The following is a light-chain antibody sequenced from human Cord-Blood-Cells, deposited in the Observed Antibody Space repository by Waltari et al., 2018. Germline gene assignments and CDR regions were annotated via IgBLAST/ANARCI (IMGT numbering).Light chain of an antibody. Sequence: QSALTQPRSVSGSPGQSVTISCTGTSSNVGGYNYVSWYQQHPGKAPKLMIYDVSKRPSGVHDRFSGSKSGNTASLTIFGLQAEDEADYYCCSYAGSYTYVFGTGTKVTVL. CDR1: SSNVGGYNY. CDR3: CSYAGSYTYV. CDR2: DVS. V-gene: IGLV2-11*01. J-gene: IGLJ1*01.